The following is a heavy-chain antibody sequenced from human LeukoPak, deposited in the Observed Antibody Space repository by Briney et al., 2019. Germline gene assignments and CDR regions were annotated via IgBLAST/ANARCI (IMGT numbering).Heavy chain of an antibody. CDR2: IYHSGST. CDR3: ARTSSPPGDWFDP. J-gene: IGHJ5*02. CDR1: GYSISSGYY. V-gene: IGHV4-38-2*02. Sequence: SETLSLTCTVSGYSISSGYYWGWIRQPPGKGLEWIGSIYHSGSTYYNPSLKSRVTISVDTSKNQFSLTLSSVTAADTAVYYCARTSSPPGDWFDPWGQGTLVTVSS.